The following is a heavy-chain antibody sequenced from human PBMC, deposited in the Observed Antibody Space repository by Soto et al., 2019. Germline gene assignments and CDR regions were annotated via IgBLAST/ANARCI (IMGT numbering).Heavy chain of an antibody. CDR3: GRGSSGWYFDY. CDR1: GFTFSSYA. D-gene: IGHD6-19*01. V-gene: IGHV3-23*01. CDR2: ISGSGGST. Sequence: EVQLLESGGGVVQPGGSLRLSCAASGFTFSSYAMSWVRQAPGKGLEWVSAISGSGGSTYYADSVKGRFTISRDTSKNTLYLRMNSLRAEDTAFYYCGRGSSGWYFDYWGQGALVTVSS. J-gene: IGHJ4*02.